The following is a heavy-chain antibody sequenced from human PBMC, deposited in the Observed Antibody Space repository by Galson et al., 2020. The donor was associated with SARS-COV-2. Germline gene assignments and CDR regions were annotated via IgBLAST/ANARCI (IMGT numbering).Heavy chain of an antibody. CDR1: GFSLSTSAMC. CDR3: ARTHIAVAGIRRFDP. D-gene: IGHD6-19*01. Sequence: SGPTLAQPTQPLTLTCTFPGFSLSTSAMCVSWIRQPPGKDMEWLALIDWDDDKYYSTSLKTRLTISKDTSKNQVVLTMTNMDPVDTATYYCARTHIAVAGIRRFDPWGQGTLVTVSS. J-gene: IGHJ5*02. CDR2: IDWDDDK. V-gene: IGHV2-70*01.